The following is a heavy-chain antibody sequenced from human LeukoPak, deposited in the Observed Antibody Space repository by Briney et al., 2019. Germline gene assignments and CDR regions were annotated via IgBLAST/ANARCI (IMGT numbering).Heavy chain of an antibody. CDR1: GFTFSSYG. D-gene: IGHD6-19*01. V-gene: IGHV3-30*18. CDR2: ISYDGSNK. CDR3: AKDLEGQWLVYSLDY. Sequence: TGRSLRLSCAASGFTFSSYGMHWVRQAPGKGLEWVAVISYDGSNKYYADSVKGRFTISRDNSKNTLYLQMNSLRAEDTAVYYCAKDLEGQWLVYSLDYWAREPWSPSPQ. J-gene: IGHJ4*02.